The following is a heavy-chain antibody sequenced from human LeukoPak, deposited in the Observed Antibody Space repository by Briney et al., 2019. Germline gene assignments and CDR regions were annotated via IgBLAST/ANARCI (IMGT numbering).Heavy chain of an antibody. Sequence: SVKVSCKASGGTFSSYAISWVRQAPGQGLEWMGGIIPIFGTANYAQKFQGRVTITTDESTSTAYMELNSLRSEDTAVYYCARDNYAGANWFDPWGQGTLVTVSS. D-gene: IGHD1-7*01. CDR1: GGTFSSYA. CDR2: IIPIFGTA. J-gene: IGHJ5*02. V-gene: IGHV1-69*05. CDR3: ARDNYAGANWFDP.